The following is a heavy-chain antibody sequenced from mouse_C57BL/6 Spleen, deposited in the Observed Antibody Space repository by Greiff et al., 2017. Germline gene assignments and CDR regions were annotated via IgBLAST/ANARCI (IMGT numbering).Heavy chain of an antibody. Sequence: VQLQQSGPGLVQPSQSLSITCTVSGFSLTSYGVHWVRQSPGKGLEWLGVIWSGGSTDYKAAFISRLSISKDNSKSQVFYKMNSLQADDTAIYYCARSTKGYAMDYWGQGTSVTVSS. J-gene: IGHJ4*01. CDR3: ARSTKGYAMDY. D-gene: IGHD5-1*01. CDR1: GFSLTSYG. CDR2: IWSGGST. V-gene: IGHV2-2*01.